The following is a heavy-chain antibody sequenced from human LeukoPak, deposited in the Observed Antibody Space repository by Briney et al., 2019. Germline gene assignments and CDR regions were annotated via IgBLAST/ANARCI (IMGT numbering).Heavy chain of an antibody. D-gene: IGHD5-12*01. CDR2: IYYSGST. Sequence: SETLPLTCTVSGGSISSSSYYWGWIRQPPGKGLEWIGSIYYSGSTYYNPSLKSRVTISVDTSKNQFSLKLSSVTAADTAVYYCARDCSGYDIIAFDIWGQGTMVTVSS. CDR3: ARDCSGYDIIAFDI. J-gene: IGHJ3*02. CDR1: GGSISSSSYY. V-gene: IGHV4-39*07.